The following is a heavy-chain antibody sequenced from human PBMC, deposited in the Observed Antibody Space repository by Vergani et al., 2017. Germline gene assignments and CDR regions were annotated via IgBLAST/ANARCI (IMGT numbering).Heavy chain of an antibody. CDR2: INHSGST. V-gene: IGHV4-34*01. J-gene: IGHJ6*02. CDR3: AIGGYAYYYYYGMDV. D-gene: IGHD2-15*01. Sequence: QVQLQQWGAGLLKPSETLSLTCAVYGGSFSGYYWSWIRQPPGKGLEWIGEINHSGSTNYNPSLKSRVTISVDTSKNQFSLKLSSVTAADTAVYYCAIGGYAYYYYYGMDVWGQGTTVTVSS. CDR1: GGSFSGYY.